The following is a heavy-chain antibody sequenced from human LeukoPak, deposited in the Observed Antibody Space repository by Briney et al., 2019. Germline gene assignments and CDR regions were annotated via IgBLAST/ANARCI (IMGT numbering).Heavy chain of an antibody. CDR2: ISAYNGNT. V-gene: IGHV1-18*01. J-gene: IGHJ5*02. CDR1: GYTFTSYG. Sequence: ASVKVSCKASGYTFTSYGISWVRQAPGQGLEWMGWISAYNGNTNYAQKLQGRVTMTTDTSTSTAYMELRSLRSDDTAMYYCARDVGNTVACSFDPWGQGTLVNV. CDR3: ARDVGNTVACSFDP. D-gene: IGHD2-15*01.